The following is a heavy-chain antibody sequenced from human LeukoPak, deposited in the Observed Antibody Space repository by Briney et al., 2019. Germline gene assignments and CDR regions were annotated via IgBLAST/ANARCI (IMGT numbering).Heavy chain of an antibody. V-gene: IGHV3-30-3*01. CDR2: ISYDGSNK. J-gene: IGHJ4*02. D-gene: IGHD3-10*01. CDR3: ARGRPYSYGSGQFDY. CDR1: GFTFSSYA. Sequence: GGSLRLSCAASGFTFSSYAMHWVRQAPGKGLEWVAVISYDGSNKYYADSVEGRFTISRDNSKNTLYLQMNSLRAEDTAVYYCARGRPYSYGSGQFDYWGQGTLVTVSS.